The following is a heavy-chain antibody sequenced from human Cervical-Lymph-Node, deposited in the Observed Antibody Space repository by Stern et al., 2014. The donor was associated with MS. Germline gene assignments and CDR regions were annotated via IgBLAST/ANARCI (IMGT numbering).Heavy chain of an antibody. D-gene: IGHD6-19*01. CDR1: GFTFSTYA. J-gene: IGHJ4*02. CDR3: ARGGRGSGLEY. V-gene: IGHV3-30-3*01. Sequence: VHLVESGGGVVQPGRSLSLSCVVSGFTFSTYAMHWVRQAPGKGLEWVAFVSYDGTKSNSTDSVKDRFTISRDNSKNTLYLHMNSLRDEDTAVYFCARGGRGSGLEYWGQGALVTVSS. CDR2: VSYDGTKS.